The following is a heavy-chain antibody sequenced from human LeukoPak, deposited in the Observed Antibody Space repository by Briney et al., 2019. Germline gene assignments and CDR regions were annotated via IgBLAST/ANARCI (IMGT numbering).Heavy chain of an antibody. CDR2: ISYDGSNK. D-gene: IGHD2-15*01. V-gene: IGHV3-30-3*01. Sequence: GGSLRLSCAASGFTFSSYAMHWVRQAPGKGLEWVAVISYDGSNKYYADSVKGRFTISRDNSKNTLYLRMNSLRAEDTAVYYCAIVVVAATPPFDYWGQGTLVTVSS. CDR1: GFTFSSYA. CDR3: AIVVVAATPPFDY. J-gene: IGHJ4*02.